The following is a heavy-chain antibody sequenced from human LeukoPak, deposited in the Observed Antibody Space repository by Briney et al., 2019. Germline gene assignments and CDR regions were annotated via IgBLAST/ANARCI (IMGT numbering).Heavy chain of an antibody. CDR2: ITSGSSTI. J-gene: IGHJ4*02. V-gene: IGHV3-48*01. CDR3: ARDRAWNYFDY. D-gene: IGHD3-3*01. Sequence: GGSLRLSCAASGFTFSLYSMNWVRQAPGKGLEWVSYITSGSSTIYYADSVKGRFTISRDNAKNSLFLQMNSLRAEDTAVYYCARDRAWNYFDYWSQGTLVTVSS. CDR1: GFTFSLYS.